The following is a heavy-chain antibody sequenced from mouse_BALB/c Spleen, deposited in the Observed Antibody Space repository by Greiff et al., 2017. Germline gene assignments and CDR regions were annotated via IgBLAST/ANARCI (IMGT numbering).Heavy chain of an antibody. D-gene: IGHD1-1*01. J-gene: IGHJ1*01. CDR3: AALITTVVDWYFDV. CDR2: INPYNDGT. V-gene: IGHV1-14*01. CDR1: GYTFTSYV. Sequence: VQLKESGPELVKPGASVKMSCKASGYTFTSYVMHWVKQKPGQGLEWIGYINPYNDGTKYNEKFKGKATLTSDKSSSTAYMELSSLTSEDSAVYYCAALITTVVDWYFDVWGAGTTVTVSS.